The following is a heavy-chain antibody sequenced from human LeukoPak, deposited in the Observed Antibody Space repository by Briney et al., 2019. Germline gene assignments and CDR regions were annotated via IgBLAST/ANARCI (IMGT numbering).Heavy chain of an antibody. CDR1: GFTFSSYW. CDR3: ARALYGNYFDY. J-gene: IGHJ4*02. V-gene: IGHV3-74*01. D-gene: IGHD3-10*01. Sequence: PGGSLRLSCAASGFTFSSYWMHWVRQAPGKGLVWVSRINRDGSSTTYADSVKGRFTISRDNAKNTLYLQMNSLRAEDTAVYYCARALYGNYFDYWGQGTLVTVSS. CDR2: INRDGSST.